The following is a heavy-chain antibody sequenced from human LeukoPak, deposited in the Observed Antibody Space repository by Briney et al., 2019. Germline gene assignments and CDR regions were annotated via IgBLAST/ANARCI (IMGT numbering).Heavy chain of an antibody. Sequence: GGSLRLSCSASGFTFSSYGLTWVRQAPGKGLEWVSTISGAGGVTTHADSVKGRFIISRDNSKSTLFVQMNCLRAEDTATYFCARDKYSSAWSHKWLDPWGQGTRVTVSS. J-gene: IGHJ5*02. CDR3: ARDKYSSAWSHKWLDP. CDR2: ISGAGGVT. D-gene: IGHD3-22*01. V-gene: IGHV3-23*01. CDR1: GFTFSSYG.